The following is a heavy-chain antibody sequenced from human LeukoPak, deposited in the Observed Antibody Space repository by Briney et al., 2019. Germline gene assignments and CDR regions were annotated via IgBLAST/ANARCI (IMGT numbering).Heavy chain of an antibody. CDR1: GFTFSSYA. J-gene: IGHJ4*02. V-gene: IGHV3-23*01. CDR3: ATRHYLRFLEY. D-gene: IGHD3-3*01. CDR2: ISGSGGST. Sequence: PGGSLRLSSAASGFTFSSYAMSWVRQAPGKGLEWVSAISGSGGSTYYADSVKGRFTISRDNSKNTLYLQMNSLRAEDTAVYYCATRHYLRFLEYWGQGTLVTVSS.